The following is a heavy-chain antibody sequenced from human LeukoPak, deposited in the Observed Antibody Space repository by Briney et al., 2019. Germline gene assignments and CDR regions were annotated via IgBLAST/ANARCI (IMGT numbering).Heavy chain of an antibody. D-gene: IGHD3-10*01. J-gene: IGHJ6*02. CDR1: GYSINSGFY. CDR2: IYHRGST. Sequence: SETLSLTCTVSGYSINSGFYWGWIRQPPGKGLEWIGTIYHRGSTYYNPSLNSRVTISLDTSKNQFSLKLTSVTAADTAVYYCARGYGGSGNYYLYGMDVWGQGTTVTVSS. CDR3: ARGYGGSGNYYLYGMDV. V-gene: IGHV4-38-2*02.